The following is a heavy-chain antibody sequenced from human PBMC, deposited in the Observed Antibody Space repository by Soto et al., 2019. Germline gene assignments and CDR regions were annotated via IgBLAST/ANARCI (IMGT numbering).Heavy chain of an antibody. CDR3: ARVRSSGREFDY. CDR1: GYIFTTYS. V-gene: IGHV1-46*01. D-gene: IGHD6-25*01. CDR2: VDPRDGST. Sequence: QVQLVQSGAEMKRPGASVILSCKASGYIFTTYSIHWVRQTAGQGLEWMAKVDPRDGSTGYAQKFRGRGSMAWDTSTGPVSMEVSSLTSDDPATYYCARVRSSGREFDYWGQGTQVTVSS. J-gene: IGHJ4*02.